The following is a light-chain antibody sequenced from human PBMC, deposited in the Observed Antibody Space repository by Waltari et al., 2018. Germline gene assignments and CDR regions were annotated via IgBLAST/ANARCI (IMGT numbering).Light chain of an antibody. CDR2: DVS. CDR3: SSYTSSSTVV. V-gene: IGLV2-14*01. J-gene: IGLJ2*01. Sequence: QSALTQPASVSGSPVQSITIPCTGTSSDVGGYNYVSWYQQHPGKAPKLMIYDVSKRPSGVSNRFSGSKSGNTASLTISGLQAEDEADYYCSSYTSSSTVVFGGGTKLTVL. CDR1: SSDVGGYNY.